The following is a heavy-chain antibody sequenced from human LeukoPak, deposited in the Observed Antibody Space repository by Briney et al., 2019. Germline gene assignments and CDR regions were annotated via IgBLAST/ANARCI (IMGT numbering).Heavy chain of an antibody. CDR3: ARDAGFFDY. V-gene: IGHV3-20*04. CDR2: INWNGGRT. Sequence: AGRSLRLSCAASGFTFDDYGMSWVRQAPGKGPEWVSGINWNGGRTGYAASVKGRFTISRDNPKNSLYLQMNSLRADDTALYYCARDAGFFDYWGQGILVTVSS. J-gene: IGHJ4*02. D-gene: IGHD3-3*01. CDR1: GFTFDDYG.